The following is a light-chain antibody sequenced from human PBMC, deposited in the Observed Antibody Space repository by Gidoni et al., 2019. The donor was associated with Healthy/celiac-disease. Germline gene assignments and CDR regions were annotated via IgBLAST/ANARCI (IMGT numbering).Light chain of an antibody. Sequence: QSVLTQPPSVSGAPGQRVTISCTGSSSNIGAGYDVHWYQQLPGTAPKLLIYGNSNRPSGVPDRFSGSKSGPSASLAITGLQAEGEADYYCQSYDSRLSGWVFGGGTKLTVL. J-gene: IGLJ3*02. CDR3: QSYDSRLSGWV. CDR2: GNS. V-gene: IGLV1-40*01. CDR1: SSNIGAGYD.